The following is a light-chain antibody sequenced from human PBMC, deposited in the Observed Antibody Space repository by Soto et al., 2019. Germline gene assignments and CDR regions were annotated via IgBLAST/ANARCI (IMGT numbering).Light chain of an antibody. CDR1: QSVSSY. CDR2: DAS. Sequence: ESVLTHSPATLSLSPGERATLSCRASQSVSSYLAWYQQKPGQAPRLLIYDASNRATGIPARFSGSGSGTDFTLTISSLEPEDFAVYYCQQRSNWLTFGQGTKVDIK. J-gene: IGKJ1*01. CDR3: QQRSNWLT. V-gene: IGKV3-11*01.